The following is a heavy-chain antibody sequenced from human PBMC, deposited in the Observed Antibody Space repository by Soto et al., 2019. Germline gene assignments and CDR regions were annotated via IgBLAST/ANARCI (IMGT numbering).Heavy chain of an antibody. CDR2: ISYDGSNK. V-gene: IGHV3-30-3*01. D-gene: IGHD3-22*01. Sequence: PGGSLRLSCAASGFTFSSYAMHWVRQAPGKGLEWVAVISYDGSNKYYADSVKGRFTISRDNSKNTLYLQMNSLRAEDTAVYYCARGGTYDSSGYYAEGVDYWGQGTLVTVSS. CDR3: ARGGTYDSSGYYAEGVDY. J-gene: IGHJ4*02. CDR1: GFTFSSYA.